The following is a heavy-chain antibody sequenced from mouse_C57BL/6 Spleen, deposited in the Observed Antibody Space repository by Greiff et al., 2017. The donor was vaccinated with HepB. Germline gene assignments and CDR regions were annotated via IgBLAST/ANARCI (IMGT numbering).Heavy chain of an antibody. V-gene: IGHV1-72*01. CDR1: GYTFTSYW. CDR2: IDPNRGGT. J-gene: IGHJ4*01. Sequence: QVQLQQPGAELVKPGASVKLSCKASGYTFTSYWMHWVKQRPGRGLEWIGRIDPNRGGTKYNEKFKSKATLTVDKPSSTAYMQLSSLTSEDSAVYYCARSYYSNSYYAMDYWGQGTSVTVSS. D-gene: IGHD2-5*01. CDR3: ARSYYSNSYYAMDY.